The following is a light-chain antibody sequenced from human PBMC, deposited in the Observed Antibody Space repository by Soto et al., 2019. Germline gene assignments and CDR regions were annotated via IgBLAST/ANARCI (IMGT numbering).Light chain of an antibody. J-gene: IGLJ2*01. CDR2: EVS. Sequence: QSALTQPPSASGSPGQSVTISCTGTSSDVGGYNYVSWYQQLPGKAPKLMIHEVSKRPSGVPDRFSGSKSGNTASLTVSGLQAEDEADYYCSSYAGINSYVLFGGGTKLTVL. CDR1: SSDVGGYNY. V-gene: IGLV2-8*01. CDR3: SSYAGINSYVL.